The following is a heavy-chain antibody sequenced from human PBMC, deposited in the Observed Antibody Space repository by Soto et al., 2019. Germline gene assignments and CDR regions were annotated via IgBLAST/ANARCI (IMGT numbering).Heavy chain of an antibody. CDR2: IWNDGRRI. CDR3: ARDGGDCISTSCYQGYYGMDV. J-gene: IGHJ6*02. Sequence: QVQLVETGGGVVQPGRSLRLSCAASGFNFNKYGMHWVLQAPGKGLEWVAVIWNDGRRIHYADSVKGRFSISRDDSKNTLYVQMNSLRGEDTAVYYCARDGGDCISTSCYQGYYGMDVWGQGTTVTVSS. CDR1: GFNFNKYG. D-gene: IGHD2-2*01. V-gene: IGHV3-33*01.